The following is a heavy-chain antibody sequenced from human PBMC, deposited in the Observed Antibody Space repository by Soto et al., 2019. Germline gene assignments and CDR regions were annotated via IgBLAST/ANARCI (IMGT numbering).Heavy chain of an antibody. CDR2: IHYSGST. CDR1: GGFISGSY. V-gene: IGHV4-59*01. J-gene: IGHJ4*02. D-gene: IGHD2-15*01. Sequence: PSETLSLTGTVCGGFISGSYCSWIRQTTWKVLEWVGYIHYSGSTNYNPSLKSRVTMSVDSAKNQFSLQLSSVTAADTSCYFCTKYRRTYAEGYSFDYCRQLALVTFCS. CDR3: TKYRRTYAEGYSFDY.